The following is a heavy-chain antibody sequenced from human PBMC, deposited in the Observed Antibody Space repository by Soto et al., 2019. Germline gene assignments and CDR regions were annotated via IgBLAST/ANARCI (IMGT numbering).Heavy chain of an antibody. CDR1: GGSISSYY. V-gene: IGHV4-59*01. J-gene: IGHJ6*02. D-gene: IGHD6-13*01. CDR2: LYYSGIT. Sequence: SETLSLTCTVSGGSISSYYWSWIRQPPGKGLEWIGYLYYSGITNYNPSLKSRVSTSLDPSKNQFSLKLTSVTAADTAVYYCARVRSQLGYYYYGMDVWGQGTTVTVSS. CDR3: ARVRSQLGYYYYGMDV.